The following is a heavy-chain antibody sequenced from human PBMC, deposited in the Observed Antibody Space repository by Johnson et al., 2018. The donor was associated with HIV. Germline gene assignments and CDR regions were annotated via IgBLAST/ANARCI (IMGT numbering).Heavy chain of an antibody. CDR3: ARVEQRSGYYRGGFDM. J-gene: IGHJ3*02. D-gene: IGHD3-3*01. V-gene: IGHV3-13*01. CDR1: GFTFSDYD. CDR2: IGTAGDT. Sequence: QLVESGGGLVQPGGSLRLSCAASGFTFSDYDIHWVRQGIGKGLEWVSAIGTAGDTYYPDSVKGRFTISRENAKNSLYLQMNSLRAGDTAVYYCARVEQRSGYYRGGFDMWGQGTMVTVSS.